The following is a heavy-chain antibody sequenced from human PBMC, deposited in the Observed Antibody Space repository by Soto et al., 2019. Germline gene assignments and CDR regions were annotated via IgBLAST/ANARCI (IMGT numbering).Heavy chain of an antibody. CDR2: INHSGST. Sequence: PSETLSLTCAVYGGSFSGYYWSWIRQPPGKGLEWIGEINHSGSTNYNPPLKSRVTISVDTSKNQFSLKLSSVTAADTAVYYCARSGSGSSWYFDAFDIWGQGTLVTVSS. CDR3: ARSGSGSSWYFDAFDI. D-gene: IGHD6-13*01. J-gene: IGHJ3*02. CDR1: GGSFSGYY. V-gene: IGHV4-34*01.